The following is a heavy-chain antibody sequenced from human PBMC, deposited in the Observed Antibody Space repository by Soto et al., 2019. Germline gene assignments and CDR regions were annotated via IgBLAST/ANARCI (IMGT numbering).Heavy chain of an antibody. Sequence: SETLSLTCTLSGDSISSSHWWTWVRQSPGKGLEWIGEMHQSGSTNYNPSLKSRVTISMDKSKNLFSLKLSSVTAADTAVYYCSRSLVFFDSYERSGYAFESWGQGTLVTVSS. D-gene: IGHD3-22*01. CDR3: SRSLVFFDSYERSGYAFES. CDR1: GDSISSSHW. V-gene: IGHV4-4*02. CDR2: MHQSGST. J-gene: IGHJ4*02.